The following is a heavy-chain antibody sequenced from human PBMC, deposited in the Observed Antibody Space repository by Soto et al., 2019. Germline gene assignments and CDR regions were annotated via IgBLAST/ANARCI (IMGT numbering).Heavy chain of an antibody. J-gene: IGHJ6*02. Sequence: XGSLRLSCSASGVSLSDYEMNWVRQTPGKGLEWLSYIISSGGTIKYADSVKGRFTISRDNAKNSLYLQMHSLRADDTAVYYCARDAFEIYYKFGLDVWGQGTPVTVSS. CDR2: IISSGGTI. CDR1: GVSLSDYE. V-gene: IGHV3-48*03. CDR3: ARDAFEIYYKFGLDV. D-gene: IGHD3-10*01.